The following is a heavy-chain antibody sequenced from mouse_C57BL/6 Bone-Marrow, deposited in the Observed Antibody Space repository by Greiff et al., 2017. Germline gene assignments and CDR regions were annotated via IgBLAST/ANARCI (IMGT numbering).Heavy chain of an antibody. CDR3: ARVDYCGSGYDY. CDR1: GYAFTNYL. V-gene: IGHV1-54*01. Sequence: QVQLKQSGAELVRPGTSVKVSCKASGYAFTNYLIEWVKQRPGQGLEWIGVINPGSGGTNYNEKFKGKATLTADKSSSTAYMQLSSLTSEDSAVYCCARVDYCGSGYDYWGQGTTLTVSS. CDR2: INPGSGGT. J-gene: IGHJ2*01. D-gene: IGHD1-1*01.